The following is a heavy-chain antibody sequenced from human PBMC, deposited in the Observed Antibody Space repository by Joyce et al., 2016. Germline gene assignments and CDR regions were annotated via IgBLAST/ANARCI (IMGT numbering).Heavy chain of an antibody. V-gene: IGHV3-23*01. CDR2: MSGPGGRT. D-gene: IGHD3-10*01. Sequence: EVQLLESGGNLVQPGGSLRLSCSASGFNFRNYAMSWVRQAPGKGLEWVSAMSGPGGRTYYADSVKGRFTISRDNSKNTLYLQMNSLRAGDTAVYYCAKERGSWVGELGGDSNWFDPWGQGTLVTVSS. J-gene: IGHJ5*02. CDR3: AKERGSWVGELGGDSNWFDP. CDR1: GFNFRNYA.